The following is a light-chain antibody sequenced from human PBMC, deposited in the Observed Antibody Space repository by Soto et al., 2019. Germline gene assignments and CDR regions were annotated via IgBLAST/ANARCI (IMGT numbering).Light chain of an antibody. Sequence: DIQFTQSPSFLSASVGDRVTISCRASQGLSSSLAWYRQRPGKAPQLLIYPASTLQSGVPARFSGSGSGTECTRSISSLQSEDFETDYCQQLNAYPLTFGGGTKVDIK. CDR2: PAS. V-gene: IGKV1-9*01. CDR3: QQLNAYPLT. J-gene: IGKJ4*01. CDR1: QGLSSS.